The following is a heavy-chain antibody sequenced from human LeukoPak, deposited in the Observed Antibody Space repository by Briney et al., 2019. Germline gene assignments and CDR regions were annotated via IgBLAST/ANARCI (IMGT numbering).Heavy chain of an antibody. Sequence: VGSLRLYCADSGLTLSNSAIHWVRHAPRKGLKWVAAISFDGIKKYYADSVKGRFTISRDNSKNTLYLQMNSLRGEDTAVYYCARGSWRLVRGAASFEYWGQGTLVTVSS. D-gene: IGHD3-10*01. J-gene: IGHJ4*02. V-gene: IGHV3-30-3*01. CDR2: ISFDGIKK. CDR3: ARGSWRLVRGAASFEY. CDR1: GLTLSNSA.